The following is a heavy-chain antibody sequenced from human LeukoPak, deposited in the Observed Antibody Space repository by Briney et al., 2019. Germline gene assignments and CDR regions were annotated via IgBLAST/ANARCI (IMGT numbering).Heavy chain of an antibody. J-gene: IGHJ4*02. D-gene: IGHD5-18*01. Sequence: GGSLRLSCAASGFTFSSYGMHWVRQAPGKGLEWVAVISYDGSNKYYADSVKGRFTISRDNSKNTLYLQMNSLRAEDTAVYYCARGRGYSFVFDYWGQGTLVTVSS. CDR2: ISYDGSNK. V-gene: IGHV3-30*19. CDR1: GFTFSSYG. CDR3: ARGRGYSFVFDY.